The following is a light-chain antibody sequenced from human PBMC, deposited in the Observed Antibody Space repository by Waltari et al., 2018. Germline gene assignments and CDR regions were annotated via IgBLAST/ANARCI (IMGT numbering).Light chain of an antibody. CDR3: NSRDSSGNHLGV. CDR2: GKN. J-gene: IGLJ2*01. Sequence: SSELTQDPAVSVALGQTVRITCQGDSLRSYYESGYQQKPGQAPVLVIYGKNNRPSGIPDRFSGSSSGNTASLTITGAQAEDEADYYCNSRDSSGNHLGVFGGGTKLTVL. CDR1: SLRSYY. V-gene: IGLV3-19*01.